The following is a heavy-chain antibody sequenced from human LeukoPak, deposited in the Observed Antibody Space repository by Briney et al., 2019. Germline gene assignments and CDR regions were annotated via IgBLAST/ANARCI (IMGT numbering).Heavy chain of an antibody. Sequence: SETLSLTCTVSGGSINNYSWSWVRQPPGEGLEWIAYTHDSGTTNYNPSLKTRVTRSVNTSNIQFSLNLTSVTAADTAVYYCARLYGYTYGHGGMDVWGQGTTVTVSS. V-gene: IGHV4-59*08. CDR1: GGSINNYS. J-gene: IGHJ6*02. D-gene: IGHD5-18*01. CDR2: THDSGTT. CDR3: ARLYGYTYGHGGMDV.